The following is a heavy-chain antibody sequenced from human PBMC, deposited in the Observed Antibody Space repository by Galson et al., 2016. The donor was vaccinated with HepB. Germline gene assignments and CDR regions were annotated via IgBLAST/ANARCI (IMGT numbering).Heavy chain of an antibody. V-gene: IGHV4-34*01. D-gene: IGHD6-19*01. Sequence: GSLSNNFWSWLRQPPGKGLEWIGEIHHTGDTNHNSSLKSRVTMSVDTSKNQFSLKLNSVTAADTAVYYCARGKRPRQWLITKWFDPWGQGTPVTVSA. CDR2: IHHTGDT. CDR3: ARGKRPRQWLITKWFDP. J-gene: IGHJ5*02. CDR1: GSLSNNF.